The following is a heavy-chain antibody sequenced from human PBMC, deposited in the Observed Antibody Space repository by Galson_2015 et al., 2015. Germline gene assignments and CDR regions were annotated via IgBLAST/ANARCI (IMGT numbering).Heavy chain of an antibody. CDR1: GFTFSSYA. V-gene: IGHV3-30-3*01. Sequence: SLRLSCAASGFTFSSYALHWVRQAPGKGLEWLAAITSDGASAYYPDSVRGRFTISRGNAQNTLFLEMNSLRVDDTAIYFCSTLSTAGPHFFDYWGQGTLVTVSS. J-gene: IGHJ4*02. CDR3: STLSTAGPHFFDY. CDR2: ITSDGASA. D-gene: IGHD5/OR15-5a*01.